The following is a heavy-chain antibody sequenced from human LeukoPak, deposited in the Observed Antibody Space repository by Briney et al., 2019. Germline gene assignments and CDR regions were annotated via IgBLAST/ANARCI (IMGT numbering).Heavy chain of an antibody. CDR3: ARDKNSAGDY. V-gene: IGHV3-74*01. Sequence: GGSLRLSCAASGFTFSTYAMSWVRQAPGKGLVWVSRINSDGSSASYADSVKGRLTISRDNAKNTLYLQMNSLRVEDTAVYYCARDKNSAGDYWGQGTLVTVSS. J-gene: IGHJ4*02. D-gene: IGHD2/OR15-2a*01. CDR2: INSDGSSA. CDR1: GFTFSTYA.